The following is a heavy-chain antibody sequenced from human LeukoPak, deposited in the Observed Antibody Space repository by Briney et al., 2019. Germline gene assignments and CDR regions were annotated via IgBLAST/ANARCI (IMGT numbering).Heavy chain of an antibody. Sequence: SETLSLTCAVSAYPISSGHHWGWIRQPPGKGLEWIGSMYHSGSTYFNPSLKSRVTISVDTPKNQFSLTLSSVTAADTAVYFCARVSGSGTALDAFDIWGQGTMVIVSS. J-gene: IGHJ3*02. CDR1: AYPISSGHH. CDR3: ARVSGSGTALDAFDI. D-gene: IGHD1-1*01. CDR2: MYHSGST. V-gene: IGHV4-38-2*01.